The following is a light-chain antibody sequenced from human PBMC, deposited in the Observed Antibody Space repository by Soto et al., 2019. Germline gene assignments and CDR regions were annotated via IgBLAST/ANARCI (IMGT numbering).Light chain of an antibody. Sequence: VLTQPASVSGSPGQSITISCTGASSDVGDYNYVSWYQEHPGQVPKLIIFEVTTRPSGVSDRFSGSRSGNTASLTISGLQAEDEADYYCLSHTGSRTLFGGGTKLTVL. CDR1: SSDVGDYNY. CDR3: LSHTGSRTL. J-gene: IGLJ3*02. V-gene: IGLV2-14*01. CDR2: EVT.